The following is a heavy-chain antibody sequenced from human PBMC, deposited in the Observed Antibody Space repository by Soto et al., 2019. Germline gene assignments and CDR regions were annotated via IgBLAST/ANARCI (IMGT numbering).Heavy chain of an antibody. CDR1: ELTFSNAW. J-gene: IGHJ4*02. CDR2: IKSKADGATT. V-gene: IGHV3-15*01. Sequence: EVQLVQSGGGLVKPGGSLRLSCAASELTFSNAWMGWVRQAPGKGLEWVGHIKSKADGATTDYAAPVKGRFTISRDESTNTLYLEMNSLKIEDAAVYYCTTSPWGPFYYDSRGQPHEDYWGQGTLVAVSS. CDR3: TTSPWGPFYYDSRGQPHEDY. D-gene: IGHD3-22*01.